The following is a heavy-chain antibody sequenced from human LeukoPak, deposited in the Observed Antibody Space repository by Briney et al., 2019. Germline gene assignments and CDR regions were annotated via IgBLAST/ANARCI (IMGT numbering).Heavy chain of an antibody. Sequence: SETLSLTCAVYGGSLSGYYWSWIRQPPGKGLEWIGEINHSGSTNYNPSLKSRVTISVDTSKNQFSLKLSSVTAADTAVYYCARQEGEGPDYDFWSGYAFDIWGQGTMVTVSS. CDR3: ARQEGEGPDYDFWSGYAFDI. D-gene: IGHD3-3*01. CDR1: GGSLSGYY. J-gene: IGHJ3*02. CDR2: INHSGST. V-gene: IGHV4-34*01.